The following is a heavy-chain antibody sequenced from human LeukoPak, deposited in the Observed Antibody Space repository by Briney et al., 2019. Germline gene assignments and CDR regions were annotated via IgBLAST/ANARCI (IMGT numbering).Heavy chain of an antibody. J-gene: IGHJ4*02. Sequence: PGGSLRLSCAASGFTFSRYWMQWVRQAPGKGLVWVSHINSDGSSTTYADSVKGRFTTSRDNAKNTLYLQMNSLRAEDTAVYYCVRDNYGVDYWGRGTLVTVSS. D-gene: IGHD3-10*01. CDR2: INSDGSST. CDR3: VRDNYGVDY. V-gene: IGHV3-74*03. CDR1: GFTFSRYW.